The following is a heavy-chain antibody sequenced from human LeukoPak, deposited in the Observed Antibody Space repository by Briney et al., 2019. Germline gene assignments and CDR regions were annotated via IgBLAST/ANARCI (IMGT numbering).Heavy chain of an antibody. CDR2: IKQDGSEK. CDR1: GFTFSSYW. J-gene: IGHJ3*02. Sequence: PGRSLRLSCIASGFTFSSYWMSWVRQAPGKGLEWVANIKQDGSEKYYVDSVKGRFTISRDNAKNSLYLQMNSLRAEDTAVYYCARDLMVAFDIWGQGTMVTVSS. V-gene: IGHV3-7*01. D-gene: IGHD2-8*01. CDR3: ARDLMVAFDI.